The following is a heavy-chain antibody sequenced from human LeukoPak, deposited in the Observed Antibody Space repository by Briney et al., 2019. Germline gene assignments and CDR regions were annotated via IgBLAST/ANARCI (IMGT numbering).Heavy chain of an antibody. CDR1: GGSISSSSYY. CDR3: ARPYGRRYYYMDV. V-gene: IGHV4-39*01. D-gene: IGHD3-10*01. J-gene: IGHJ6*03. CDR2: IYYSGST. Sequence: SETLSLTCTVSGGSISSSSYYWGWIRQPPRKGLEWIGSIYYSGSTYYNPSLKSRVTISVDTSKNQFSLKLSSVTAADTAVYYCARPYGRRYYYMDVWGKGTTVTVSS.